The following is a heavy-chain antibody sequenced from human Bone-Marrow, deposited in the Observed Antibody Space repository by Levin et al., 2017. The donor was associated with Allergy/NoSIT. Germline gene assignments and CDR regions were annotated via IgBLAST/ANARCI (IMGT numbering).Heavy chain of an antibody. J-gene: IGHJ4*02. CDR1: GFTFSSYA. Sequence: GESLKISCAASGFTFSSYAMSWVRQAPGKGLEWVSAISGSGGSTYYADSVKGRFTISRDNSKNTLYLQMNSLRAEDTAVYYCAKVSRVVVVPASLDYWGQGTLVTVSS. CDR3: AKVSRVVVVPASLDY. D-gene: IGHD2-2*01. CDR2: ISGSGGST. V-gene: IGHV3-23*01.